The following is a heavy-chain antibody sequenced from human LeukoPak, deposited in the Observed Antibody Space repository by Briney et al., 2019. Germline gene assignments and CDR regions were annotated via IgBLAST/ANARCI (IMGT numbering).Heavy chain of an antibody. CDR2: IIPIFGTA. CDR3: ARDPGYYDSSGYFDY. V-gene: IGHV1-69*05. D-gene: IGHD3-22*01. J-gene: IGHJ4*02. CDR1: GGTFTSYA. Sequence: SVKVSCKASGGTFTSYAISWVRQAPGQGLEWMGGIIPIFGTANYAQKFQGRVTITTAESTSTADMELSSLRSEDTAVYYCARDPGYYDSSGYFDYWGQGTLVTVSS.